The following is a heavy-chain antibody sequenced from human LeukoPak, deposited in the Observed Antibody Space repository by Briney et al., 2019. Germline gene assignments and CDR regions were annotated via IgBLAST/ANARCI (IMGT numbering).Heavy chain of an antibody. J-gene: IGHJ4*02. V-gene: IGHV1-8*01. CDR1: GYTFSTYD. D-gene: IGHD2-2*01. Sequence: GASVKVSCKASGYTFSTYDVIWVRQATGQGLEWMGWMNPNSGNTGYALKFRDRVTMTGDTSISTAYMELSSLISEDTAVYYCARAIRNQLLSDHWGPGTLVTVSS. CDR2: MNPNSGNT. CDR3: ARAIRNQLLSDH.